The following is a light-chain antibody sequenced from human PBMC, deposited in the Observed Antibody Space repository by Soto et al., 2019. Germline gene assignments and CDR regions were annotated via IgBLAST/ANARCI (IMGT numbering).Light chain of an antibody. Sequence: QSVLTQPASVSGSPGQSITISCTGTSSDVGGYNYVSWYQQHPGKAPKLMIYEVSNRPSGVSNRFSGSKSGNTASLTISGLQAEDEADYYCSSYTSSSPRVFGTGT. CDR3: SSYTSSSPRV. V-gene: IGLV2-14*01. J-gene: IGLJ1*01. CDR2: EVS. CDR1: SSDVGGYNY.